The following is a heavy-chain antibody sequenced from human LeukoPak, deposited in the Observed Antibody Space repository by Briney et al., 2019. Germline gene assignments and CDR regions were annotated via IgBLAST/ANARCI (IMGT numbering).Heavy chain of an antibody. V-gene: IGHV3-30-3*01. J-gene: IGHJ4*02. D-gene: IGHD2-2*01. CDR1: GFTFSSYA. CDR3: ARDRRSNYFDY. CDR2: ISYDGSNK. Sequence: GGSLRLSYAASGFTFSSYAMHWVRQAPGKGLEWVAVISYDGSNKYYADSVKGRFTISRDNSKNTLYLQMNSLRAEDTAVYHCARDRRSNYFDYWGQGTLVTVSS.